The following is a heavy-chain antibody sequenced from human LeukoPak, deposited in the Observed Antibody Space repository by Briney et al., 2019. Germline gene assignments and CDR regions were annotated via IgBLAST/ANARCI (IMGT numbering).Heavy chain of an antibody. V-gene: IGHV1-2*02. CDR2: INPNSGGT. D-gene: IGHD2-15*01. Sequence: ASVKVSCKASGYTFTGYYMHWVRQAPGQGLEWMGWINPNSGGTNYAQKFQGRATMTRDTSISTAYMELSRLRSDDTAVYYCARASSEYYYYYMDVWGKGTTVTVSS. CDR1: GYTFTGYY. CDR3: ARASSEYYYYYMDV. J-gene: IGHJ6*03.